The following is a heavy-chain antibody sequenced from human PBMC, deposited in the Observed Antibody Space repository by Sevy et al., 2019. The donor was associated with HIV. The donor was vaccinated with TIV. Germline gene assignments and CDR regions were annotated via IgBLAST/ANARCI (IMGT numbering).Heavy chain of an antibody. CDR2: ISFDGNYT. Sequence: GGSLRLSCAASGFTFRTYSMYWVRQAPVKGLEWVALISFDGNYTKYADSVKGRFTIPRDNSNNRLDLQMSSLRVEDTAVYYCARDPNQDAFDIWGQGTVVTVSS. J-gene: IGHJ3*02. V-gene: IGHV3-30-3*01. CDR3: ARDPNQDAFDI. D-gene: IGHD2-2*01. CDR1: GFTFRTYS.